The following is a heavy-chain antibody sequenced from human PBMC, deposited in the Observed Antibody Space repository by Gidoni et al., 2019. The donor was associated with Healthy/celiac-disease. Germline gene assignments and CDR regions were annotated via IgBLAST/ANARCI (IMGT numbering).Heavy chain of an antibody. Sequence: QITLKESGPTLVKPTQTLTLTCTFSGFSLSTSGVGVGWIRQPPGKPLEWLALIYWDDDKRYSPSLKSRLTITKDTSKNQVVLTMTNMDPVDTATYYCAHWDTKLLWFGELSHWFDPWGQGTLVTVSS. J-gene: IGHJ5*02. CDR1: GFSLSTSGVG. CDR2: IYWDDDK. V-gene: IGHV2-5*02. D-gene: IGHD3-10*01. CDR3: AHWDTKLLWFGELSHWFDP.